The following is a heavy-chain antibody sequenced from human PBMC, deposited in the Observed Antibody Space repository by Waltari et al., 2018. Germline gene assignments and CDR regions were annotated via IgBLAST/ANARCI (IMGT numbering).Heavy chain of an antibody. CDR2: ISYDGSNK. J-gene: IGHJ4*02. Sequence: QVQLVESGGGVVQPGRSLRLSCAAYGFTFSSTDMHGVRRAPGKGLEWVAVISYDGSNKYYADSVKGRFTISRDNSKNTLYLQMNSLRAEDTAVYYCARGGHDYGDYFFYWGQGTLVTVSS. D-gene: IGHD4-17*01. CDR1: GFTFSSTD. CDR3: ARGGHDYGDYFFY. V-gene: IGHV3-30-3*01.